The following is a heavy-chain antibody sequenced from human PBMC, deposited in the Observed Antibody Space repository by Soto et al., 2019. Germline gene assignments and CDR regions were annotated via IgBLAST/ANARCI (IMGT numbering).Heavy chain of an antibody. CDR2: IYHGGST. J-gene: IGHJ5*02. D-gene: IGHD3-22*01. Sequence: SETLSLTCTVSGDSISSNGYYWSWLRQPPGKGLEWIGSIYHGGSTYYNPSLNSRVTLSIDMTNNHVSLILNSVTAADTAVYYCARVGPWVPYYYDSSPYTFENWFDPWGQRTLVTVSS. CDR3: ARVGPWVPYYYDSSPYTFENWFDP. V-gene: IGHV4-38-2*02. CDR1: GDSISSNGYY.